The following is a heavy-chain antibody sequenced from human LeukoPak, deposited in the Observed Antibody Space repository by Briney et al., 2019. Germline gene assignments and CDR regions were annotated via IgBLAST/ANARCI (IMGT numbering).Heavy chain of an antibody. D-gene: IGHD6-13*01. CDR1: GDSISSYY. V-gene: IGHV4-59*01. J-gene: IGHJ6*02. Sequence: SETLSLTCIVSGDSISSYYWSWIRQPPGKGLEWIGYIYYSGSTNYNPSLKSRVTISVDASKNHFSLKLSSVTAADTAVYYCAGGEYSSSWTSMDVWGQGTTVTVSS. CDR3: AGGEYSSSWTSMDV. CDR2: IYYSGST.